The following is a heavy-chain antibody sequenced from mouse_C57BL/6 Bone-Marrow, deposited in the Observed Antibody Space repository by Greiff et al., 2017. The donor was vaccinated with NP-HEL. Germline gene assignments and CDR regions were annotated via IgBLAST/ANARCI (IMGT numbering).Heavy chain of an antibody. CDR1: GYAFTNYL. CDR2: INPGSGGT. Sequence: VKLMESGAELVRPGTSVKVSCKASGYAFTNYLIEWVKQRPGQGLEWIGVINPGSGGTNYNEKFKGKATLTADKSSSTAYMQLSSLTSEDSAVYFCARSGTAQATSCDYWGQGTTLTVSS. J-gene: IGHJ2*01. D-gene: IGHD3-2*02. V-gene: IGHV1-54*01. CDR3: ARSGTAQATSCDY.